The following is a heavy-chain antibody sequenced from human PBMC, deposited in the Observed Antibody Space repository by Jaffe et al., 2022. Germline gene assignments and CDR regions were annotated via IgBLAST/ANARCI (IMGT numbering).Heavy chain of an antibody. Sequence: QVQLQESGPGLVKPSQTLSLTCTVSGGSISSGSYYWSWIRQPAGKGLEWIGRIYTSGSTNYNPSLKSRVTISVDTSKNQFSLKLSSVTAADTAVYYCARDNPFYYDSSGYYFRLDYYYYMDVWGKGTTVTVSS. CDR1: GGSISSGSYY. CDR2: IYTSGST. J-gene: IGHJ6*03. CDR3: ARDNPFYYDSSGYYFRLDYYYYMDV. D-gene: IGHD3-22*01. V-gene: IGHV4-61*02.